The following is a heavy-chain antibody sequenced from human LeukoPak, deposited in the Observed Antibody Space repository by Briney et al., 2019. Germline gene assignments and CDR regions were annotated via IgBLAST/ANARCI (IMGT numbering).Heavy chain of an antibody. CDR3: ARHLGYSSGWYYSYLNWFDP. CDR2: INHSGST. D-gene: IGHD6-19*01. V-gene: IGHV4-34*01. CDR1: GGSFSGYY. J-gene: IGHJ5*02. Sequence: SETLSLTCAVYGGSFSGYYWSWIRQPPGKGLEWIGEINHSGSTNYNPSLKSRVTISVDTSKNQFSLKLSSVTAADTAVYYCARHLGYSSGWYYSYLNWFDPWGQGTLVTVSS.